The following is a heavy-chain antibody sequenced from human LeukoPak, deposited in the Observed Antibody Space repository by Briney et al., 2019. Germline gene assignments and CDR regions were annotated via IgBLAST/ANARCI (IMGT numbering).Heavy chain of an antibody. V-gene: IGHV3-74*01. CDR2: INSDGSST. J-gene: IGHJ3*02. D-gene: IGHD1-26*01. CDR1: GFTFSSYW. Sequence: GGSLRLSCAASGFTFSSYWMHWVRQAPGKGLVWVSRINSDGSSTSYADSVKGRFTISRDNAKNTLYLQMNSLRAEDTAVYYCASESGSYLGAFDIWGQGTMVTVSS. CDR3: ASESGSYLGAFDI.